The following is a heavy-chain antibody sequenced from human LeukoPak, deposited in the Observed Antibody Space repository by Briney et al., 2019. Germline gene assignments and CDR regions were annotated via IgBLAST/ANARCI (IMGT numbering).Heavy chain of an antibody. CDR1: GFTFDDYG. J-gene: IGHJ4*02. V-gene: IGHV3-20*04. D-gene: IGHD5-24*01. Sequence: GGSLRLSCAASGFTFDDYGMSWVRQAPGKGLEWVSGINWNGGSTGYADSVKGRFTISRDNSKNTLYLQMNSLRAEDTAVYYCARDLPLEMATIVWYPDYWGQGTLVTVSS. CDR3: ARDLPLEMATIVWYPDY. CDR2: INWNGGST.